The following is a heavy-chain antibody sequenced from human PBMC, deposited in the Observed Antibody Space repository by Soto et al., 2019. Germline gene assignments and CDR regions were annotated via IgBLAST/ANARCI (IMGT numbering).Heavy chain of an antibody. CDR2: MWPSGST. CDR3: ARDLVVGANRPHFDI. CDR1: GYSISSDYS. V-gene: IGHV4-38-2*02. Sequence: SATLSLTCAVSGYSISSDYSWAWIRQPPGKGLEWIGTMWPSGSTFYNPSLKSRVTISVDTSKNQFSLKLNSVTAADSAVYYCARDLVVGANRPHFDIWGQGTLVTGS. J-gene: IGHJ4*02. D-gene: IGHD1-26*01.